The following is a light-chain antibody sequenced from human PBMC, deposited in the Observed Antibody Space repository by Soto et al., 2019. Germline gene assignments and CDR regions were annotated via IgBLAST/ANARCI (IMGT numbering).Light chain of an antibody. CDR2: GAS. CDR1: QSVSNN. V-gene: IGKV3-15*01. CDR3: PQYNNWYT. J-gene: IGKJ2*01. Sequence: EVVLTQSPVTLSVSPGERATLSCRASQSVSNNLAWYQQKPGQAPRLLIYGASTRATGIPARFSGSGSGTEFTLIITSLQSDAFAVCYCPQYNNWYTFGQGTKLEIK.